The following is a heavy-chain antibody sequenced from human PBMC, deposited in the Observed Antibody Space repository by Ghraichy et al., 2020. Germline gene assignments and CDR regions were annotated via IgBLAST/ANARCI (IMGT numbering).Heavy chain of an antibody. CDR2: IYHSGST. CDR3: ARADYDFWSGPSDFHWYFDL. D-gene: IGHD3-3*01. CDR1: GYSISSGYY. V-gene: IGHV4-38-2*02. J-gene: IGHJ2*01. Sequence: SETLSLTCTVSGYSISSGYYWGWIRQPPGKGLEWIGSIYHSGSTYYNPSLKSRVTISVDTSKNQFSLKLSSVTAADTAVYYCARADYDFWSGPSDFHWYFDLWGRGTLVTVSS.